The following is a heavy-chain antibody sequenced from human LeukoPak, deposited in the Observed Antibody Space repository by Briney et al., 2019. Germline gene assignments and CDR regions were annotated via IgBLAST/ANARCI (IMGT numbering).Heavy chain of an antibody. Sequence: MASETLSLTCTVSGGSISTYCWSWIRQPPGKGLEWIGYINYGGSTNYNPSLKSRVTISVDTSKNQFSLKLSSVTAADTAVYYCASIKGGGGSFDVWGQGTMVTVSS. CDR2: INYGGST. CDR1: GGSISTYC. CDR3: ASIKGGGGSFDV. V-gene: IGHV4-59*01. D-gene: IGHD3-16*01. J-gene: IGHJ3*01.